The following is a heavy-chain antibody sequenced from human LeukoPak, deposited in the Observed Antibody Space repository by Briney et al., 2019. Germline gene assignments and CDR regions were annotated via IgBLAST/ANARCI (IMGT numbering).Heavy chain of an antibody. Sequence: PGGSLRLSCAASGFTVSSNYMSWVRQAPGKGLEWVSVIYSGGSTYYADSVKGRFTISRDDSKNTLYLQMNSLIAEDTAVYYCAMRLTSAGPEYYWGQGTLVTVSS. CDR2: IYSGGST. J-gene: IGHJ4*02. V-gene: IGHV3-53*01. D-gene: IGHD6-13*01. CDR1: GFTVSSNY. CDR3: AMRLTSAGPEYY.